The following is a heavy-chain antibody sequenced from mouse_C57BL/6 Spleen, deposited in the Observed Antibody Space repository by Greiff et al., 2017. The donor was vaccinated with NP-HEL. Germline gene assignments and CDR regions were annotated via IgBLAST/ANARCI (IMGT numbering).Heavy chain of an antibody. CDR2: IRNKANGYTT. CDR3: ARGYFYFDY. D-gene: IGHD2-3*01. J-gene: IGHJ2*01. CDR1: GFTFTDYY. Sequence: EVMLVESGGGLVQPGGSLSLSCAASGFTFTDYYMSWVRQPPGKALEWLGFIRNKANGYTTEYSASVKGRFTISRDNSQSILYRQMNALRAEDSATYYCARGYFYFDYWGQGTTLTVSS. V-gene: IGHV7-3*01.